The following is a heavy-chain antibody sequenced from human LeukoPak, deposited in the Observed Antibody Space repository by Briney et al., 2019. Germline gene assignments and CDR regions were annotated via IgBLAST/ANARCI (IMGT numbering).Heavy chain of an antibody. CDR2: IYYSGST. V-gene: IGHV4-59*01. CDR1: GGSISSYY. CDR3: ARVQVVSSGWYYYYGMDV. Sequence: SETLSLTCTVSGGSISSYYWSWIRQPPGKGLEWLGYIYYSGSTNYNPSLKSRVTISVDTSKNQFSLKLSSVTAADTAVYYCARVQVVSSGWYYYYGMDVWGQGTTVTVSS. D-gene: IGHD6-19*01. J-gene: IGHJ6*02.